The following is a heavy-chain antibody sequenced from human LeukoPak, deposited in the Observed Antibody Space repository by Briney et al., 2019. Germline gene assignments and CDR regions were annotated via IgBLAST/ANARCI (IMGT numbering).Heavy chain of an antibody. J-gene: IGHJ4*02. CDR2: INSDGSSP. CDR3: ARETSGSFPY. D-gene: IGHD2-15*01. Sequence: GGSLRLSCTASGFTSSSYWMQWVRQAPGKGLVWVSRINSDGSSPSYADSVKGRFTISRDNSKNTLNLQMNNLSAEDTAVYYCARETSGSFPYWGQGTLVTVSS. V-gene: IGHV3-74*01. CDR1: GFTSSSYW.